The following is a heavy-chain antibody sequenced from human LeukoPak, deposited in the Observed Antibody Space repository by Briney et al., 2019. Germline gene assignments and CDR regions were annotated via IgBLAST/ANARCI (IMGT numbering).Heavy chain of an antibody. Sequence: SVKVSCKASGGTFSSYAISWVRQAPGQGLEWMGRIIPILGIANYAQKFQGRVTITADKSTSTAYMELSSLRSEDTAVYYCAMGSDTAMDIDYWGQGTLVTVSS. J-gene: IGHJ4*02. CDR1: GGTFSSYA. V-gene: IGHV1-69*04. CDR2: IIPILGIA. CDR3: AMGSDTAMDIDY. D-gene: IGHD5-18*01.